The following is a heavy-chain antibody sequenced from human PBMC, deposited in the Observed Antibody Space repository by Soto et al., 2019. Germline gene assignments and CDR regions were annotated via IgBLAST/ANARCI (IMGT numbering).Heavy chain of an antibody. J-gene: IGHJ6*02. V-gene: IGHV1-8*01. D-gene: IGHD6-13*01. Sequence: GYTFTSYDINWVRQATGQGLEWMGWMNSNSGNTGYAQKFQGRVTMTRNTSISTAYMELSSLRSEDTAVYYCARMGGPSSSWYTHEGFDYYYYGMDVWGQGTTVTVSS. CDR3: ARMGGPSSSWYTHEGFDYYYYGMDV. CDR1: GYTFTSYD. CDR2: MNSNSGNT.